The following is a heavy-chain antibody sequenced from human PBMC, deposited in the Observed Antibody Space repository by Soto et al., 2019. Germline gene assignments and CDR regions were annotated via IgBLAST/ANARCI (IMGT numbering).Heavy chain of an antibody. Sequence: ASVNVSCKASGYTFTSYGISWVRQAPGQGLEWMGWIRAYNGNTNYAQKLQGRVTMTTDTSTSKAYMELRSLRSDDTAVYYCARGRDSCNLGGFDTSGKGNIVTVS. D-gene: IGHD2-15*01. J-gene: IGHJ5*02. CDR2: IRAYNGNT. V-gene: IGHV1-18*01. CDR3: ARGRDSCNLGGFDT. CDR1: GYTFTSYG.